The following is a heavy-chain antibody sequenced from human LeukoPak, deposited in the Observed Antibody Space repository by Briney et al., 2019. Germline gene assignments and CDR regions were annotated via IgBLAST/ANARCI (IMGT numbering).Heavy chain of an antibody. CDR3: ARALWGYNLIDYYYYYMDV. J-gene: IGHJ6*03. V-gene: IGHV3-11*04. Sequence: PGGSLRLSCAASGFTSSSYAMSWIRQAPGKGLEWVSYISSSGNTIYYADSVRGRFTISRDNAKNSLYLQMNSLRAEDSAVYYCARALWGYNLIDYYYYYMDVWGKGTTVTVSS. CDR2: ISSSGNTI. D-gene: IGHD5-24*01. CDR1: GFTSSSYA.